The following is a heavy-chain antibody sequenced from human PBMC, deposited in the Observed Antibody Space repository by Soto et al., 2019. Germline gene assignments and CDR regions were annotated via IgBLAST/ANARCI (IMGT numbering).Heavy chain of an antibody. CDR2: ISPSDSRT. J-gene: IGHJ6*02. D-gene: IGHD3-3*01. Sequence: ASGKVSCEASGYTLTSNCIPWVRQAPGLGREWMGIISPSDSRTSYAQRFQGRVTMTSDTSTSTVYMELSSLRSEDTAVYYCSRGVEAVAGDYYDLRIDVSR. CDR3: SRGVEAVAGDYYDLRIDV. V-gene: IGHV1-46*01. CDR1: GYTLTSNC.